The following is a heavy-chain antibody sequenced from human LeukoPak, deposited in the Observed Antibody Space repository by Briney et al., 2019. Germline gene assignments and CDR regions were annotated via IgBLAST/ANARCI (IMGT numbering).Heavy chain of an antibody. CDR2: ISSSGSTI. Sequence: GGSLRLSCVASGFTFSDYYMSWIRQAPGKGLEWVSYISSSGSTIYYADSVKGRFTISRDNAKNSLYLQMNSLRAEDTAVYYCARDQEGVYYDSSGYHFDYWGQGTLVTVSS. V-gene: IGHV3-11*04. D-gene: IGHD3-22*01. CDR1: GFTFSDYY. CDR3: ARDQEGVYYDSSGYHFDY. J-gene: IGHJ4*02.